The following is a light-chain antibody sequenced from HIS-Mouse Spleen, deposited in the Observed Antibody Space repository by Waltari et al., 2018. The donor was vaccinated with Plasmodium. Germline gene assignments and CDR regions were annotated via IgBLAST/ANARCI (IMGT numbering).Light chain of an antibody. CDR3: YSTDSSVNHRV. V-gene: IGLV3-10*01. J-gene: IGLJ3*02. CDR2: EDS. CDR1: ALPKKY. Sequence: SYELTQPPSVSVSPGQTARITCSGAALPKKYAYWYQQKSGQAPVLVNDEDSKRPSGIPERCSGSSSGTMATLTISGAQVEDEADYYCYSTDSSVNHRVFGGGTKLTVL.